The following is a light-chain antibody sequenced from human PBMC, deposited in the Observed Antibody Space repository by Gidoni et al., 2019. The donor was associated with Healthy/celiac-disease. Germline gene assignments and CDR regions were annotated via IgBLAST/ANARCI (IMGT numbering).Light chain of an antibody. CDR1: QSVSSN. V-gene: IGKV3-15*01. Sequence: EIVMTQSPATLSVSSGERATLSCRASQSVSSNLVWYQQKPVQAPRLLIYGASTRATGIPARFSGRVSGTEFPLTIISLQSEDFAVYYCQQYNNWPPYTFGQGTKLEIK. J-gene: IGKJ2*01. CDR3: QQYNNWPPYT. CDR2: GAS.